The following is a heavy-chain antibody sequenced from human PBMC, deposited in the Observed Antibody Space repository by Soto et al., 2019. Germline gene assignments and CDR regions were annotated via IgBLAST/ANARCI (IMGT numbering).Heavy chain of an antibody. CDR3: AGVDYRDYSPFDS. CDR2: INPSGGST. D-gene: IGHD4-17*01. CDR1: GYTFTSYY. V-gene: IGHV1-46*03. J-gene: IGHJ4*02. Sequence: QVQLVQSGAEVKKPGASVKVSCKASGYTFTSYYMHWVRQAPGQGLEWMGIINPSGGSTSYAQKCQGRVTVTTDTSTSTVYVELSSLRSEHTAGYYCAGVDYRDYSPFDSLGKGTLVTVSS.